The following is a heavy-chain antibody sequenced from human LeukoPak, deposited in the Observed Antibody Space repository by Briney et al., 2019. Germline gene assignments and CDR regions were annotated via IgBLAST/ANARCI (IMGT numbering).Heavy chain of an antibody. CDR3: ARDLTMVRGVIITGHYYYYMDV. CDR1: GGTFSSYA. V-gene: IGHV1-69*06. J-gene: IGHJ6*03. Sequence: GASVKVSCKASGGTFSSYAISWVRQAPGQGLEWMGRIIPIFGTANYAQKFQGRVTITADKSTSTAYMELSSLRSEDTAVYYCARDLTMVRGVIITGHYYYYMDVWGKGTTVTVSS. CDR2: IIPIFGTA. D-gene: IGHD3-10*01.